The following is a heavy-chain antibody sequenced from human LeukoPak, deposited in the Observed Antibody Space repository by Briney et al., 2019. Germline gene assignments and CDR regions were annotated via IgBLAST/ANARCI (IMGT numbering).Heavy chain of an antibody. V-gene: IGHV1-69*05. Sequence: AVTVSCKASGGTFSSYAISWVRQAPGQGLEWVGGIIPIFGTANYAHKPERRGSITTDEYTSTTHMVLSRLRSEEPAVYYCARSPVHYDSYYFDYWGQGTLVTVSS. D-gene: IGHD3-3*01. CDR3: ARSPVHYDSYYFDY. CDR1: GGTFSSYA. CDR2: IIPIFGTA. J-gene: IGHJ4*02.